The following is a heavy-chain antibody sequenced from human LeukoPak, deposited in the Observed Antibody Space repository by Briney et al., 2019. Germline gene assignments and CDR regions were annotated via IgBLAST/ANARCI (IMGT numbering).Heavy chain of an antibody. V-gene: IGHV4-61*01. CDR2: IYYSGST. J-gene: IGHJ4*02. D-gene: IGHD6-19*01. CDR3: ARVGRSDWSMYYFDY. Sequence: PSETLSLTCTVSGYSISSGYYWSWIRQPPGKGLEWIGYIYYSGSTNYNPSHKSRVTISVDMSKNQFSLKLYSVTAADTAVYYCARVGRSDWSMYYFDYWGLGTLVTVSS. CDR1: GYSISSGYY.